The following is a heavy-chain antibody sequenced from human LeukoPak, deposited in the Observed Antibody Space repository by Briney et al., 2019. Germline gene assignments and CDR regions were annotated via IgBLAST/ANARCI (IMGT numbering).Heavy chain of an antibody. CDR1: GGTFSSYA. J-gene: IGHJ4*02. CDR2: IIPIFGTA. CDR3: ARDPEDCGGDCYSSFFDY. Sequence: ASVKVSCKASGGTFSSYAISWVRQAPGQGLEWTGGIIPIFGTANYAQKFQGRVTITADESTSTAYMELSSLRSEDTAVYYCARDPEDCGGDCYSSFFDYWGQGTLVTVSS. D-gene: IGHD2-21*02. V-gene: IGHV1-69*13.